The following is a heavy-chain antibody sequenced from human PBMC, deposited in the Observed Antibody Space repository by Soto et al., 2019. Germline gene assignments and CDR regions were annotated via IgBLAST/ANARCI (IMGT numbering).Heavy chain of an antibody. J-gene: IGHJ4*02. Sequence: GGSLRLSCSASGFTFSSYAMHWVRQAPGKGLEYVSAISSNGGSTYYADSVKGRFTISRDNSKNTLYLQMSSLRAEDTAVYYCVKEAYCGGDCYFPFFDCWGQGTLVTVSS. D-gene: IGHD2-21*02. CDR2: ISSNGGST. V-gene: IGHV3-64D*06. CDR3: VKEAYCGGDCYFPFFDC. CDR1: GFTFSSYA.